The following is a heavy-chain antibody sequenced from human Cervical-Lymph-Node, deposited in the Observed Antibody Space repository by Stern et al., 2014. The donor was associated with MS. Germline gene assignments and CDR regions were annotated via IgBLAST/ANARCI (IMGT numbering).Heavy chain of an antibody. D-gene: IGHD2-8*02. V-gene: IGHV1-69*01. CDR3: ARFSG. CDR2: IIPLFGIR. J-gene: IGHJ4*02. CDR1: GGSFSNFT. Sequence: VHLVESGAELKKPGSSVKVSCKVSGGSFSNFTISWVRQAPGQGLEWMGAIIPLFGIRTYAEKFQGRVTITADESTSTAYMELRSLTSEDTAVYFCARFSGWGQGTLVTVSS.